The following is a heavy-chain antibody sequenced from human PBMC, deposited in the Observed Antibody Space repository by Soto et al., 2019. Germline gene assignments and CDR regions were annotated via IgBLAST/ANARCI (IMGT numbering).Heavy chain of an antibody. CDR1: DFTFNNAW. CDR2: IKSKTDGGTT. Sequence: EVQLVESGGGMVKPGGSLRLSCAASDFTFNNAWMNWVRQAPGKRLEWVGRIKSKTDGGTTDYAAPVKGRFNSSRDDSINTLYLQMNSLKIEDRAVYYGTAYSASAVRYWGQGTLVTVSS. V-gene: IGHV3-15*07. D-gene: IGHD3-16*01. CDR3: TAYSASAVRY. J-gene: IGHJ4*02.